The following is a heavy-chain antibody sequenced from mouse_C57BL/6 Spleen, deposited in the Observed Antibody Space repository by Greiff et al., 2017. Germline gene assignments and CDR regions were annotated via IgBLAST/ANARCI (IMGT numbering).Heavy chain of an antibody. V-gene: IGHV10-1*01. Sequence: EVKLQESGGGLVQPKGSLKLSCAASGFSFNTYAMNWVRQAPGKGLEWVARIRSKSNNYATYYADSVKDRFTISRDDSESMLYLQMNNLKTEDTAMYYCVRHGLLRSYAMDYWGQGTSVTVSS. CDR1: GFSFNTYA. D-gene: IGHD2-3*01. CDR3: VRHGLLRSYAMDY. CDR2: IRSKSNNYAT. J-gene: IGHJ4*01.